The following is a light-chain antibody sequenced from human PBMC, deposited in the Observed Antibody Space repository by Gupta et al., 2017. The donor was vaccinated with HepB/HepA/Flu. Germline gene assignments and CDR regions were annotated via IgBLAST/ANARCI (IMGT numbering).Light chain of an antibody. J-gene: IGKJ4*01. CDR1: QSVCNSQDNSNY. V-gene: IGKV4-1*01. CDR2: GAS. Sequence: DIVMTQSPDSLASSLGERATITCRSSQSVCNSQDNSNYLAWYQQKPGMPPKLLIYGASTRESGVPDRFRGSGSGTEFTLTISSLQPEDFAIYYCQQDDSSPLSFGGGTRVDIK. CDR3: QQDDSSPLS.